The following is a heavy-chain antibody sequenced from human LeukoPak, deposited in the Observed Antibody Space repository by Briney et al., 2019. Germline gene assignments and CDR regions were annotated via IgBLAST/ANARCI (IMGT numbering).Heavy chain of an antibody. D-gene: IGHD3-10*01. CDR2: ISSSSSYI. CDR1: GFTFSSYA. J-gene: IGHJ3*02. V-gene: IGHV3-21*01. CDR3: ARLGPSDAFDI. Sequence: GGSLRLSCAASGFTFSSYAMSWVRQAPGKGLEWVSSISSSSSYIYYADSVKGRFTISRDNAKNSLYLQMNSLRAEDTAVYYCARLGPSDAFDIWGQGTMVTVSS.